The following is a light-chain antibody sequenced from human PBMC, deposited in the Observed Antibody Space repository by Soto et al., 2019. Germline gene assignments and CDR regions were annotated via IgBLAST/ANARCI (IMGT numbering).Light chain of an antibody. J-gene: IGLJ1*01. Sequence: QSALTQPASVSGSPGQSITISCTGTSSDVGAYNYVSWYQQHPGKAPKLMIYDVTNRPLGVSNRFSGSKSGYTASLTISGLQAEDEADYYCSSYTTSSTYVFGTGTKLTVL. CDR2: DVT. CDR3: SSYTTSSTYV. V-gene: IGLV2-14*03. CDR1: SSDVGAYNY.